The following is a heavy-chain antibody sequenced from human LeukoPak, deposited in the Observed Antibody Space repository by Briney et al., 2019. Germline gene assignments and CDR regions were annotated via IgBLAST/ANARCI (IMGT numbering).Heavy chain of an antibody. Sequence: GRSLRLSCAASRFTFSSYGMHWVRQAPGKGLEWVAVIWYDGSNKYYADSVKGRFTISRDNSKNTLYLQMNSLRAEDTAVYYCARDGNLGAFDIWGQGTMVTVSS. J-gene: IGHJ3*02. CDR2: IWYDGSNK. CDR1: RFTFSSYG. CDR3: ARDGNLGAFDI. D-gene: IGHD4-23*01. V-gene: IGHV3-33*01.